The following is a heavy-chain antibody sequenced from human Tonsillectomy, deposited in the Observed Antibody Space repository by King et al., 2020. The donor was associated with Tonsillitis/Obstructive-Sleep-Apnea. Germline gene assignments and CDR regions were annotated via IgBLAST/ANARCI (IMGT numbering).Heavy chain of an antibody. J-gene: IGHJ4*02. CDR1: GFTFRSYA. Sequence: VQLVESGGSLVQPGGSLRLSCTASGFTFRSYAMSWVRQAPGKGLEWVSRITGAGLTTSYADSVKGRFTISRDNSKNTLYLQMNSLRADDTAVYYCATNYMSVAADFDYWGQGTLVTVSS. CDR2: ITGAGLTT. CDR3: ATNYMSVAADFDY. V-gene: IGHV3-23*04. D-gene: IGHD6-19*01.